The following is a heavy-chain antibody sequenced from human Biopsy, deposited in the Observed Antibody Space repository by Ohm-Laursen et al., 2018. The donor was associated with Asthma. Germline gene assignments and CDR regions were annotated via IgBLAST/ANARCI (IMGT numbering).Heavy chain of an antibody. J-gene: IGHJ3*02. Sequence: SLRLSCAATGFTLSDYYMTWVRQAPGKGLEWVSYIDKSSSTIYYADSVKGRFTMARDNSKNTLDLQMNSLREEDTAVYYCVRDGTDDAFDIWGQGTVVSVSS. D-gene: IGHD1-1*01. V-gene: IGHV3-11*04. CDR3: VRDGTDDAFDI. CDR1: GFTLSDYY. CDR2: IDKSSSTI.